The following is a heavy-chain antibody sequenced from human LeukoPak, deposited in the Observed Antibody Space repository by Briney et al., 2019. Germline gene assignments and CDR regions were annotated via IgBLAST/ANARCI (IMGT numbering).Heavy chain of an antibody. D-gene: IGHD1-20*01. Sequence: SETLSLTCTVSGGSISSYYWSWIRQTPGKGLEWIGYIYTSGSTNYNPSLKSRVTISVDTSKNQFSLKLSSVTAADTAVYYCPRQAGITGIFRNWFDPWGQGTLVTVSS. CDR2: IYTSGST. V-gene: IGHV4-4*09. CDR1: GGSISSYY. CDR3: PRQAGITGIFRNWFDP. J-gene: IGHJ5*02.